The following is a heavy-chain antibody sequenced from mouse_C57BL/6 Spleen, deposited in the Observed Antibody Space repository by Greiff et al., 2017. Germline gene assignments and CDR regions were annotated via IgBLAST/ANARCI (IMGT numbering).Heavy chain of an antibody. CDR1: GFTFSDYY. D-gene: IGHD2-12*01. CDR3: ARHSPYDGGLFDY. J-gene: IGHJ2*01. V-gene: IGHV5-12*01. Sequence: EVQLMESGGGLVQPGGSLQLSCAASGFTFSDYYMYWVRQTPEKRLEWVAYISNGGGSTYYPDTVKGRFTISRDNAKNTLYLQMSRLKSEDTAMYYGARHSPYDGGLFDYWGQGTTRTVSS. CDR2: ISNGGGST.